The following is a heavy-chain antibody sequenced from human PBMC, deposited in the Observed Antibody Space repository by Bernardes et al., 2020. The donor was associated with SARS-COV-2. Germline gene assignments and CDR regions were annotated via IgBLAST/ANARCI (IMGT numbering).Heavy chain of an antibody. V-gene: IGHV1-8*01. J-gene: IGHJ6*02. Sequence: ASVQVSCKASGYTFPSYEINWVRQATGQGLEWMGWMNANSGNTGSAQQFQGRVTMTRNTSISTAYMELSSLRSEDTAVYYCAGGPFGWKYVHDYGLDVWGQGTTVTVSS. CDR3: AGGPFGWKYVHDYGLDV. CDR1: GYTFPSYE. D-gene: IGHD1-7*01. CDR2: MNANSGNT.